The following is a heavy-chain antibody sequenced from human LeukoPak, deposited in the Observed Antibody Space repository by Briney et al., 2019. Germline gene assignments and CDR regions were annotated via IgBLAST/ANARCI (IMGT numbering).Heavy chain of an antibody. J-gene: IGHJ4*02. V-gene: IGHV4-59*12. Sequence: SETLSLTCTVSGGSISSYYWSWIRQPPGKGLEWIGYIYHSGSTYYNPSLKSRVTISVDRSKNQFSLKLSSVTAADTAVYYCATEVGATKTFDYWGQGTLVTVSS. D-gene: IGHD1-26*01. CDR2: IYHSGST. CDR1: GGSISSYY. CDR3: ATEVGATKTFDY.